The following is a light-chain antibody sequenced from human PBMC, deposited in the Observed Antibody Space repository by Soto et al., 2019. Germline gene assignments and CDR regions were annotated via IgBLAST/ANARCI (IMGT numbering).Light chain of an antibody. CDR1: QSISNW. CDR3: QHYNSYSEA. V-gene: IGKV1-5*03. J-gene: IGKJ1*01. Sequence: DIQITQSPSTLPSSVPERFTITCRASQSISNWLAWYQQKPGTAPKLLIYKASTLKSGVPSRFSGSGSGTEFTLTISSLQPDDFATYYCQHYNSYSEAFGQGTKVDIK. CDR2: KAS.